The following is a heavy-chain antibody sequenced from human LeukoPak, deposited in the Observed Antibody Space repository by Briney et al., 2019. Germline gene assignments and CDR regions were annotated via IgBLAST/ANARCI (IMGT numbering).Heavy chain of an antibody. CDR2: VSYTGRT. CDR3: ARLLDNDISGDPDTFDV. J-gene: IGHJ3*01. CDR1: VGSLSGHY. V-gene: IGHV4-59*11. D-gene: IGHD3-22*01. Sequence: SEALSLTSTVSVGSLSGHYWSWIRQPPRKRLEWIGYVSYTGRTKYNPSLQSRVTTSIDTSQSQFSLKLTSVTSADTAVYSCARLLDNDISGDPDTFDVWGQGTTVIVSS.